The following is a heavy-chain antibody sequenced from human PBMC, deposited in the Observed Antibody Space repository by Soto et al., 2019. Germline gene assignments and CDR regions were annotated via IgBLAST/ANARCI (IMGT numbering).Heavy chain of an antibody. D-gene: IGHD3-3*01. CDR1: GGTFSSYA. CDR2: IIPIFGTA. CDR3: ASGPKVWWSGYYISKYYYGMDV. Sequence: ASVKVSCKASGGTFSSYAISWVRQAPGQGLEWMGGIIPIFGTANYAQKFQGRVTITADESTSTAYMELSSLRSEDTAVYYCASGPKVWWSGYYISKYYYGMDVWGQGTTVTVSS. V-gene: IGHV1-69*13. J-gene: IGHJ6*02.